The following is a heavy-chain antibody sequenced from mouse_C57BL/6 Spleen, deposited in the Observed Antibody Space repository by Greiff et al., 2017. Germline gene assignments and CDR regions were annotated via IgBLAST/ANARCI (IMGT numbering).Heavy chain of an antibody. CDR2: ISSGSSTI. CDR3: AREGDNYPYAMDY. Sequence: EVKLVESGGGLVKPGGSLKLSCAASGFTFSDYGMHWVRQAPEKGLEWVAYISSGSSTIYYADTVKGRFTISRDNAKNTLFLQMTSLRSEDTAMYYSAREGDNYPYAMDYWGQGTSVTVSS. V-gene: IGHV5-17*01. J-gene: IGHJ4*01. CDR1: GFTFSDYG. D-gene: IGHD1-3*01.